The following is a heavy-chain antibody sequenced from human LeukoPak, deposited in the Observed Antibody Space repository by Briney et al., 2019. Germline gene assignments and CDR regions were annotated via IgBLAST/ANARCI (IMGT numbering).Heavy chain of an antibody. D-gene: IGHD4-17*01. Sequence: GGSLRLSCAASGFTVSSNYMSWVRQAPGKGLEWVSVIYSGGSTYYADSVKGRFTISRDNSKNTLYLQMNSLTAEDTAVYYCARYYGDGFPFDYWGQGTLVTVSS. CDR1: GFTVSSNY. V-gene: IGHV3-53*01. CDR3: ARYYGDGFPFDY. J-gene: IGHJ4*02. CDR2: IYSGGST.